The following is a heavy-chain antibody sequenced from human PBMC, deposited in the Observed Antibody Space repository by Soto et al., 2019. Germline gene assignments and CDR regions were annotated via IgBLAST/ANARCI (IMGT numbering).Heavy chain of an antibody. D-gene: IGHD6-19*01. Sequence: QLQLQESGSRLVKPSQTLSLTCAVSGGSISSGGYSWSWIRQPPGKGLEWIGYIYHSGSTYYNPSLKSRVTISVDRSKNQFSLKLSSVTAADTAVYYCARSSGWYGEFDYWGQGTLVTVSP. J-gene: IGHJ4*02. CDR2: IYHSGST. CDR3: ARSSGWYGEFDY. CDR1: GGSISSGGYS. V-gene: IGHV4-30-2*01.